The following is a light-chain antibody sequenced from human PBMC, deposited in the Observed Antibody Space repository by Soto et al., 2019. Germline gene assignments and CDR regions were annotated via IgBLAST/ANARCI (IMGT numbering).Light chain of an antibody. J-gene: IGKJ2*01. CDR2: AAS. Sequence: DIQMTQSPSSLSASVGDRVTITCRASQSVSTYLNWYQQRPGKAPKLLIYAASTLESGVPSRFSGSGSGTDFTLTIRSLQPEDFTTYFCQQSYSSLYTFGQGTKLEI. CDR3: QQSYSSLYT. CDR1: QSVSTY. V-gene: IGKV1-39*01.